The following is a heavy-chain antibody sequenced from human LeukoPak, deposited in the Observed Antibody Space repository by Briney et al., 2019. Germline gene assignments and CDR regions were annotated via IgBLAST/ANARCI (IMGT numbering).Heavy chain of an antibody. J-gene: IGHJ6*03. V-gene: IGHV1-69*06. Sequence: GASVKVSCKASGGTFSSYAISWVRQAPGQGLEWMGGIIPIFGTANYAQKFQGRVTITADKSTSTAYMELSSLRSEDTAVYYCARDTYDFWSGYYTNYYYYYMDVWGKGTTVTVSS. D-gene: IGHD3-3*01. CDR3: ARDTYDFWSGYYTNYYYYYMDV. CDR1: GGTFSSYA. CDR2: IIPIFGTA.